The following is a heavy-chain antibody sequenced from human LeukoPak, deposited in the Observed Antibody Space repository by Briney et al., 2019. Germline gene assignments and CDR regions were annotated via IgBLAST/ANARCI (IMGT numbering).Heavy chain of an antibody. CDR3: ATEWDV. CDR1: GNTVTELS. J-gene: IGHJ6*04. V-gene: IGHV1-24*01. Sequence: GASVTVSFKVSGNTVTELSMHWVRQAPGKGLGWLGGFAPEYDKTIYPQKFQGRVSMTEDTSTNTAYMELNVLTSEDTAVYYCATEWDVWGKGTTVSVSS. CDR2: FAPEYDKT.